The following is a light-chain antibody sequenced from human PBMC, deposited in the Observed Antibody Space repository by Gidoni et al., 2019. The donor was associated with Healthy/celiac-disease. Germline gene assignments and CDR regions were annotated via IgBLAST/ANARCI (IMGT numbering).Light chain of an antibody. CDR3: QQYYSYGFT. Sequence: AIRMTQSPSSFSASTGDRVTITCRASQGISSYLAWYQQKPGKAPKLLIYAASTLQRGVPSRFSGSGSGTDFTLTISCLQSEDVATYYCQQYYSYGFTFGPGTKVEIK. V-gene: IGKV1-8*01. CDR1: QGISSY. J-gene: IGKJ3*01. CDR2: AAS.